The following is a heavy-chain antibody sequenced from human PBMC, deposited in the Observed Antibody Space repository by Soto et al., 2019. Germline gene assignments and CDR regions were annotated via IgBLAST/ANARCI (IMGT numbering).Heavy chain of an antibody. D-gene: IGHD6-13*01. CDR1: GYTFTSYD. J-gene: IGHJ3*02. CDR3: ARQGIAAAIDAFDI. V-gene: IGHV1-8*01. Sequence: ASVKVSCKASGYTFTSYDINWVRQATGQGLEWMGWMNPNSGNTGYAQKFQGRVTITRDTSASTAYMELSSLRSEDTAVYYCARQGIAAAIDAFDIRGQGTMVTVSS. CDR2: MNPNSGNT.